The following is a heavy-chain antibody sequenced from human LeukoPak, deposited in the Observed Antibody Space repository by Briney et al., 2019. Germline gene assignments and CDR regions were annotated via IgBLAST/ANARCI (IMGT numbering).Heavy chain of an antibody. CDR3: ARLPTMVRELDY. D-gene: IGHD3-10*01. J-gene: IGHJ4*02. CDR1: GGSISSSSYY. V-gene: IGHV4-39*01. CDR2: IYYSGST. Sequence: SETLSLTCTVSGGSISSSSYYWGWIRQPPGKELEWIGSIYYSGSTYYNPSLKSRVTISVDTSKNQFSLKLSSVTAADTAAYYCARLPTMVRELDYWGQGTLVTVSS.